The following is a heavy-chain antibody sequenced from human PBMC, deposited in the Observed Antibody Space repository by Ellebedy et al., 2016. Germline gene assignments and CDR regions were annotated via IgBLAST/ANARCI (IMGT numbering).Heavy chain of an antibody. CDR3: ARVHRPYCGGDCSMYYFDY. Sequence: GGSLRLSCAASGFTFSSYSMNWVRQAPGKGLEWVSYISSSSSTIYYADSVKGRFTISRDNAKNSLYLQMNSLRADDTAVYYCARVHRPYCGGDCSMYYFDYWGQGTLVTVSS. D-gene: IGHD2-21*02. CDR1: GFTFSSYS. J-gene: IGHJ4*02. CDR2: ISSSSSTI. V-gene: IGHV3-48*01.